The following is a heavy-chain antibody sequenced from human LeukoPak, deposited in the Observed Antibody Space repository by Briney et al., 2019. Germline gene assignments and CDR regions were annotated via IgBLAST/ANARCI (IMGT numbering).Heavy chain of an antibody. J-gene: IGHJ1*01. CDR1: GGSMSSYY. D-gene: IGHD6-19*01. V-gene: IGHV4-59*01. CDR3: ARGREWLEEYFQH. Sequence: SETLSLTCTVSGGSMSSYYWSWIRQPPGKGLEWIGYIYYTGSTNYNPSLKNRVTISVDTSKNPFSLKLSSVTVADTAVYYCARGREWLEEYFQHWGQGTLVTVSS. CDR2: IYYTGST.